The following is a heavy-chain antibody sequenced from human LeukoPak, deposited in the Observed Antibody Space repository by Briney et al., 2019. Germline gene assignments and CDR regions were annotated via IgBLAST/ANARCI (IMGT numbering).Heavy chain of an antibody. Sequence: GGSLRLSCAASGFTFSSYAMSWVRQAPGKGLEWVSAISGSGGSTYYADSVKGRFTISRDNSKNTLYLQMNSLRAEDTAIYYCAKEAYYDILSGSQAEGFMDVWGKGTAVTVSS. D-gene: IGHD3-9*01. CDR1: GFTFSSYA. V-gene: IGHV3-23*01. J-gene: IGHJ6*03. CDR3: AKEAYYDILSGSQAEGFMDV. CDR2: ISGSGGST.